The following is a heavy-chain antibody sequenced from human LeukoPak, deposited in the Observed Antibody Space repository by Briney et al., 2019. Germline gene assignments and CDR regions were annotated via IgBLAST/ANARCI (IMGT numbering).Heavy chain of an antibody. CDR3: ARLVGVSCYGS. D-gene: IGHD3-22*01. J-gene: IGHJ5*02. V-gene: IGHV1-2*02. Sequence: GASVKVSCKASGYTFAGYDMHGVRQARGEGLEGMGCSNPSSGGTNDVQKFQGRVTMTRDTSISTAYMELSRLRSHDTAVDYCARLVGVSCYGSWGQGTLVTVSS. CDR1: GYTFAGYD. CDR2: SNPSSGGT.